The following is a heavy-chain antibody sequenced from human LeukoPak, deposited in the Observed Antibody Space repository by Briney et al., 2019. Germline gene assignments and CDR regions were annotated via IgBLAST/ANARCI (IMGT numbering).Heavy chain of an antibody. J-gene: IGHJ4*02. CDR3: ARADMGGDYTPNDY. D-gene: IGHD3-3*01. CDR2: INPNSGGT. Sequence: ASVKVSCKASGYTFTSYYMHWVRQAPGQGLEWMGWINPNSGGTNYAQRFQGRVTMTRDTSITTAYMELSSLRSDDTAVYYCARADMGGDYTPNDYWGQGSLVTVSS. V-gene: IGHV1-2*02. CDR1: GYTFTSYY.